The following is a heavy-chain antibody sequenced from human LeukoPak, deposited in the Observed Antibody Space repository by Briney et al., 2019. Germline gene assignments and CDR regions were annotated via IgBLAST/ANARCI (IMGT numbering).Heavy chain of an antibody. J-gene: IGHJ4*02. CDR3: AKEPATSGFAQY. CDR1: GFTFSSSA. Sequence: GGSLRLSCAASGFTFSSSAMSWVRQAPGKGLEWVSAISNSDGGTYYTGSVKGRFTISKDNSKNTVYLQMNSLRVEDTAVYFCAKEPATSGFAQYWGQGTLVTVSS. D-gene: IGHD1-1*01. CDR2: ISNSDGGT. V-gene: IGHV3-23*01.